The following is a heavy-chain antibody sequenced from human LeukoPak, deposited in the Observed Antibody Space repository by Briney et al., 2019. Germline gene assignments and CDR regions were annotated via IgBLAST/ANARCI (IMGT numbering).Heavy chain of an antibody. CDR2: ISSSGSTI. Sequence: PGGSLRLSCAASGFTVSSNYMSWVRQAPGKGLEWVSYISSSGSTIYYADSVKGRFTISRDNSKNTLYLQMNSLRTEDTAVYYCAKHPPELRLGFDYWGQGTLVTVSS. D-gene: IGHD1-14*01. J-gene: IGHJ4*02. CDR1: GFTVSSNY. V-gene: IGHV3-23*01. CDR3: AKHPPELRLGFDY.